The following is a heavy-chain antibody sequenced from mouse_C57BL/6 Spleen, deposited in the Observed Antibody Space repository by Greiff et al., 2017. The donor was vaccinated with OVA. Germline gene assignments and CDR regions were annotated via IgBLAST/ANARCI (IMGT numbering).Heavy chain of an antibody. CDR3: GRGAVGYYEMDY. J-gene: IGHJ4*01. Sequence: EVQLQQSGPELVKPGASVKISCKASGYTFTDYYMNWVKQSHGKSLEWIGDINPNNGGTSYNQKFKGKATLTVDKSSSTAYMELRSLTSEDSAVYYCGRGAVGYYEMDYWGQGTSVTVSS. CDR2: INPNNGGT. V-gene: IGHV1-26*01. CDR1: GYTFTDYY.